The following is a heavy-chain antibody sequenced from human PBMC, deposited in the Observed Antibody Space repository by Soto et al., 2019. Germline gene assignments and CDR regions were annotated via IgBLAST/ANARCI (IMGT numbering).Heavy chain of an antibody. J-gene: IGHJ4*02. Sequence: QVQLVESGGGLVKPGGSLRLSCAASGFTFSDYYMSWIRQAPGKGLEWVSYISSSSSYTNYADSVKGRFTISRDNAKNSLYLQMNSLRAEDTAVYDCARDSGSGWHYVHYWGQGTLVTVSS. CDR1: GFTFSDYY. V-gene: IGHV3-11*05. D-gene: IGHD6-19*01. CDR3: ARDSGSGWHYVHY. CDR2: ISSSSSYT.